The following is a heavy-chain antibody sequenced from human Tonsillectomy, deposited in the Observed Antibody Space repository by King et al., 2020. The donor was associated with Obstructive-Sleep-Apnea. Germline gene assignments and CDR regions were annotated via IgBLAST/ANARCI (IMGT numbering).Heavy chain of an antibody. CDR3: AKDIGWFGESYGLDV. J-gene: IGHJ6*02. D-gene: IGHD3-10*01. Sequence: VQLVESGGGVVQPGESLRLSCAASGFSFSSYGMHWVRQAPGKGLEWVTFIRYDGRDEYYGDSVKGRFTISRDNSEHTLYLQMNSLTPEDTAVYSCAKDIGWFGESYGLDVWGQGTTVIVSS. V-gene: IGHV3-30*02. CDR1: GFSFSSYG. CDR2: IRYDGRDE.